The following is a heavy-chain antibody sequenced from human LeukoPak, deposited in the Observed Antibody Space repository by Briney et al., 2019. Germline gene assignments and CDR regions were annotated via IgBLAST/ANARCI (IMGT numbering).Heavy chain of an antibody. CDR1: GFSFSAYA. J-gene: IGHJ4*02. D-gene: IGHD6-13*01. CDR3: ARVPVWYSSSWYGDY. V-gene: IGHV3-30-3*01. CDR2: ISYDGSNK. Sequence: GRSLRLSCAASGFSFSAYAIHWVRQAPGKGLEWVAVISYDGSNKYYADSVTGRFTISRDNSKNTLYLQMNSPRAEDTAVYYCARVPVWYSSSWYGDYWGRGTLVTVSS.